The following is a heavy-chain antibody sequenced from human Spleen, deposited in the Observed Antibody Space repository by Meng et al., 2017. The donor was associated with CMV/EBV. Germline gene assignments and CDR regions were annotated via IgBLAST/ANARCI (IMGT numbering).Heavy chain of an antibody. Sequence: SLKISCAASRFTFDDYAIHWVRQVPGKGLKWVSGISWNSDNIVYTDSVKGRFTISRDNAKNSLYLQMSSLSAEDTAVYYCVSDFGGNFDGVFDYWGQGVLVTVSS. CDR2: ISWNSDNI. CDR1: RFTFDDYA. J-gene: IGHJ4*02. D-gene: IGHD4/OR15-4a*01. V-gene: IGHV3-9*01. CDR3: VSDFGGNFDGVFDY.